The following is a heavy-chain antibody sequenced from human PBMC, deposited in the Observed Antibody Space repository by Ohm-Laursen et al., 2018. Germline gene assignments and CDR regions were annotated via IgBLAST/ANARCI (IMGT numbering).Heavy chain of an antibody. D-gene: IGHD3-10*01. J-gene: IGHJ4*02. CDR2: IYYSGST. CDR3: ARVRGDI. V-gene: IGHV4-59*08. CDR1: GGSISSYY. Sequence: SDTLSLTCIVSGGSISSYYWSWIRQPPGKGLEWIGYIYYSGSTNYNPSLKSRVTISVDTSKNQFSLKLSSVTAADTAVYYCARVRGDIWGQGTLVTVSS.